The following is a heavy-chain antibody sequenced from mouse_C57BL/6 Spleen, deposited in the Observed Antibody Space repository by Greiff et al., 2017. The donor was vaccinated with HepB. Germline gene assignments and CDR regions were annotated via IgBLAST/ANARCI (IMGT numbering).Heavy chain of an antibody. Sequence: EVQLQQSGPELVKPGASVKIPCKASGYTFTDYNMDWVKQSHGKSLEWIGDINPNNGGTIYNQKFKGKATLTVDKSSSTAYMELRSLTSEDTAVYYCAKRADYDPPYYAMDYWGQGTSVTVSS. V-gene: IGHV1-18*01. CDR3: AKRADYDPPYYAMDY. CDR1: GYTFTDYN. CDR2: INPNNGGT. D-gene: IGHD2-4*01. J-gene: IGHJ4*01.